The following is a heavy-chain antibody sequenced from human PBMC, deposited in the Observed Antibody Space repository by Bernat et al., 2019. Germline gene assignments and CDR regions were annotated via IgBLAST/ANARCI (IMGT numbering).Heavy chain of an antibody. Sequence: QLQLQESGPGLVKPSETLSLTCTVSGGSISSSSYYWGWIRQPPGKGLEWIGSIYYSGSTYYNPSLKSRVTISVDTSKNQFSLKLSSVTAADTAVYYCARHGGSSGWNFDYWGQGTLVTVSS. J-gene: IGHJ4*02. CDR1: GGSISSSSYY. D-gene: IGHD6-19*01. V-gene: IGHV4-39*01. CDR2: IYYSGST. CDR3: ARHGGSSGWNFDY.